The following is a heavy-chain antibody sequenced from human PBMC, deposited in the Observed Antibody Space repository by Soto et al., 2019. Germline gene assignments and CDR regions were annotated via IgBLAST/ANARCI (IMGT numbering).Heavy chain of an antibody. Sequence: QVQLVESGGGVVQPGRSLRLSCAPSGFSFSDFGMHWVRQAPGTGLEWVAAISHDGSNQYYGDSVKGRFSISRDHSNNRLYRQMNNLKVEDSAIYFCAKETRSRAVTATRVNGMDVWGQGTTVTVSS. V-gene: IGHV3-30*18. CDR2: ISHDGSNQ. CDR3: AKETRSRAVTATRVNGMDV. CDR1: GFSFSDFG. J-gene: IGHJ6*02. D-gene: IGHD2-21*02.